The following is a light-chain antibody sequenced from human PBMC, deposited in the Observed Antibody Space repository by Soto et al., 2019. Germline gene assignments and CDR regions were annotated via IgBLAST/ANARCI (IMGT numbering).Light chain of an antibody. J-gene: IGLJ1*01. CDR3: QVWDSSSDHPYV. V-gene: IGLV3-21*02. Sequence: SYELTQPPSVSVAPGQTARITYGGNNIGSKSVQWYQQKPGQAPVLVVYDDSDRPSGIPERFSGSNSGNTATLTISRVEGGDEANYYCQVWDSSSDHPYVFGTGTKLTVL. CDR1: NIGSKS. CDR2: DDS.